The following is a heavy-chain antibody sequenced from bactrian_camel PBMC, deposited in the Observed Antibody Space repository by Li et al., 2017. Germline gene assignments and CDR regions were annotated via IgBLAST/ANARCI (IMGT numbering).Heavy chain of an antibody. J-gene: IGHJ4*01. CDR2: IDSDGKVS. CDR3: AAGNPSLYHGSWKVPAEYDD. D-gene: IGHD2*01. V-gene: IGHV3S6*01. Sequence: HVQLVESGGGAVETGGSLRLSCEWSGSSYCLGWFRQGPGGEREGVAGIDSDGKVSYADSVKGRFTISKDNAKNALHLQMNSLEVEDTGMYFCAAGNPSLYHGSWKVPAEYDDWGQGTQVTVS. CDR1: GSSYC.